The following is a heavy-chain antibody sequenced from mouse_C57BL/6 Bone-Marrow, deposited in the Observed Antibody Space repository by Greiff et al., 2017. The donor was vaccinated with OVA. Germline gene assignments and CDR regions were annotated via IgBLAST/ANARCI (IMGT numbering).Heavy chain of an antibody. Sequence: VQLQQSGPELVKPGASVKISCKASGCSFTGYYMNWVKQSPEKSLEWIGEINPSTGGTTYNQKFKAKATLTVDKSSSTAYMQLKSLTSEDSAVYYCARLGPYYFDYWGQGTTLTVSS. CDR2: INPSTGGT. CDR3: ARLGPYYFDY. CDR1: GCSFTGYY. D-gene: IGHD4-1*01. V-gene: IGHV1-42*01. J-gene: IGHJ2*01.